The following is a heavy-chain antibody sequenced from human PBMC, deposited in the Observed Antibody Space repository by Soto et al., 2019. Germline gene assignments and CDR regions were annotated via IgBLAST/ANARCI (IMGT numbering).Heavy chain of an antibody. CDR3: ARESSPIQPYDSSGYYGR. CDR1: GGSISSYY. D-gene: IGHD3-22*01. CDR2: IYTSGST. V-gene: IGHV4-4*07. J-gene: IGHJ4*02. Sequence: LSLTCTVSGGSISSYYWSWIRQPAGKGLEWIGRIYTSGSTNYNPSLKSRVTMSVDTSKNQFSLKLSSVTAADTAVYYCARESSPIQPYDSSGYYGRWGQGTLVTVSS.